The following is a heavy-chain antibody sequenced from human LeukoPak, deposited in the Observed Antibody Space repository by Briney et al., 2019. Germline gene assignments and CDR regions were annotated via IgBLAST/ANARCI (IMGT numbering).Heavy chain of an antibody. D-gene: IGHD3-22*01. CDR2: IYYSGST. CDR1: GGSISSYY. V-gene: IGHV4-59*08. CDR3: ARNYYDSSGYYFRGRAFDI. Sequence: SVTLSLTCTVSGGSISSYYWSWIRQPPGKGLERIGYIYYSGSTNYNPSLKSRVTISVDTSKNQFSLKLSSVTAADTAVYYCARNYYDSSGYYFRGRAFDIWGQGTMVTVSS. J-gene: IGHJ3*02.